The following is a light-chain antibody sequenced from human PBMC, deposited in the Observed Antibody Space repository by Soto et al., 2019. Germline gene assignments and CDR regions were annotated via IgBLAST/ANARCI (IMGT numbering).Light chain of an antibody. Sequence: DIQMTQSPSSLSVSVGDRVTITCRASQSISSYLNWYEQKPGKAPKLLIYAASTLQSGVPSRFSGGGSGTDVTLTISSLQPEDFGTYYCQQSYSSPVTFGGGTKVEIK. V-gene: IGKV1-39*01. CDR3: QQSYSSPVT. CDR2: AAS. CDR1: QSISSY. J-gene: IGKJ4*01.